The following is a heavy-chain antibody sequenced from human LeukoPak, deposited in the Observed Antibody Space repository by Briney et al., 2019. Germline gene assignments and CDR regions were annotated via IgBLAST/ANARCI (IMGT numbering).Heavy chain of an antibody. D-gene: IGHD6-13*01. CDR2: ISGSGVTT. J-gene: IGHJ4*02. CDR1: GFTFSSYS. CDR3: ASGLGIAAGGTFYY. Sequence: GGSLRLSCAASGFTFSSYSMSWVRQAPGKGREWVSAISGSGVTTYYADSVKGSFTISRDNSKNTLYLQMSSLRAEDTAVYYCASGLGIAAGGTFYYWGQGTLVTVSS. V-gene: IGHV3-23*01.